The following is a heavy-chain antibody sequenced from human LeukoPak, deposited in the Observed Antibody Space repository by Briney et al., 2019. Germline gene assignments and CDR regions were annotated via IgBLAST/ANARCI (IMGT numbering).Heavy chain of an antibody. CDR2: ISYDGSNK. D-gene: IGHD3-10*01. V-gene: IGHV3-30-3*01. Sequence: GGSLRLSCAASGFTFSSYAMHWVRQAPGKGLEWVAVISYDGSNKYYADSVKGRFTISRDNSKNTLYLQMNSLRDEDTAVYYCARDYFFAGSGSSRGLDYWGQGTLVTVSS. CDR1: GFTFSSYA. J-gene: IGHJ4*02. CDR3: ARDYFFAGSGSSRGLDY.